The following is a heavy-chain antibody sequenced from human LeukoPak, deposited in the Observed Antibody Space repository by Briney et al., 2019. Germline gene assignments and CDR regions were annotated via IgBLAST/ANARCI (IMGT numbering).Heavy chain of an antibody. Sequence: KPGASLEISCKASGSSFTSYWIGWARQMPGKGLEWMGIIFPGDSDTRYSPSFQGQVTISADKSISTAYLQWGSLKASDTAMYYCARRYDSSGFYPAAFDMWGQGTMVTVSS. CDR3: ARRYDSSGFYPAAFDM. CDR1: GSSFTSYW. D-gene: IGHD3-22*01. J-gene: IGHJ3*02. CDR2: IFPGDSDT. V-gene: IGHV5-51*01.